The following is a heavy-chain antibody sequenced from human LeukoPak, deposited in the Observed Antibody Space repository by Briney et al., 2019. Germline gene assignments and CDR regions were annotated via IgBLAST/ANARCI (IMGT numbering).Heavy chain of an antibody. Sequence: GGSLRLSCAASGFTFSSYSMNWVRQAPGKGLEWVSSISSSSYIYYADSVKGRFTISRDNAKNSLYLQMNSLRAEDTAVYYCAREALPLWFGDIGHFDYWGQGTLVTVSS. CDR1: GFTFSSYS. J-gene: IGHJ4*02. V-gene: IGHV3-21*01. D-gene: IGHD3-10*01. CDR2: ISSSSYI. CDR3: AREALPLWFGDIGHFDY.